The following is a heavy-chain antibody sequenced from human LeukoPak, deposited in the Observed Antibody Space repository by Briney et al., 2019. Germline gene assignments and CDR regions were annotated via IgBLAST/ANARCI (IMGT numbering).Heavy chain of an antibody. D-gene: IGHD4-17*01. CDR1: GRTFSSYA. J-gene: IGHJ4*02. CDR3: ARDSTVTTLNFDY. Sequence: SVKVSCKASGRTFSSYAISWVRQAPGQRLEWMGRIIPIFGTANYAQKLQGRVTITTDESTSTAYMELSSLRSEDTAVYYCARDSTVTTLNFDYWGQGTLVTVSS. CDR2: IIPIFGTA. V-gene: IGHV1-69*05.